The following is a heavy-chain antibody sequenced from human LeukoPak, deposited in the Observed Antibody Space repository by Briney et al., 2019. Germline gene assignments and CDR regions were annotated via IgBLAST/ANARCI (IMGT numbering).Heavy chain of an antibody. Sequence: QPGGSLRLSCAASGFTFSSYAMSWVRQAPGKGLEWVSAISGSGGSTYYADSVKGRFTISRDNSKNTLYLQMNSLRAEDTAVYYCARDPLDVVPAAIRRYAFDIWGQGTMVTVSS. CDR2: ISGSGGST. V-gene: IGHV3-23*01. CDR1: GFTFSSYA. CDR3: ARDPLDVVPAAIRRYAFDI. J-gene: IGHJ3*02. D-gene: IGHD2-2*02.